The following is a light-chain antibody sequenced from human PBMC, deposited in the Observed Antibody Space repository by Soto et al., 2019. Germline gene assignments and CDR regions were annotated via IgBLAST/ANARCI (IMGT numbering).Light chain of an antibody. Sequence: EIVLTQSPGTLSLSPGERATLSCRASQSVTSNYLAWYQQTPGQAPRLLFFGASIRATGIPDRFSGSGSGTDFTLTISRLEPEDFAVYYCQQYGSSPTFGQGTKVDIK. J-gene: IGKJ1*01. CDR2: GAS. CDR3: QQYGSSPT. CDR1: QSVTSNY. V-gene: IGKV3-20*01.